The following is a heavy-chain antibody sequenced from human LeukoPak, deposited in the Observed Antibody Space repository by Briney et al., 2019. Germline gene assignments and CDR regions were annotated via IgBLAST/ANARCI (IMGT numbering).Heavy chain of an antibody. J-gene: IGHJ4*02. CDR1: GYSINSGYY. Sequence: SETLSLTCAVSGYSINSGYYWVWIRQPPGKGLEWIGTIYHSGSTYHNPSLKSRVTISVDTSKNQLSLKLTSVTAADTAVYYCARGRGSDFWSASNIWGQGTLVTVSS. V-gene: IGHV4-38-2*01. CDR3: ARGRGSDFWSASNI. D-gene: IGHD3-3*01. CDR2: IYHSGST.